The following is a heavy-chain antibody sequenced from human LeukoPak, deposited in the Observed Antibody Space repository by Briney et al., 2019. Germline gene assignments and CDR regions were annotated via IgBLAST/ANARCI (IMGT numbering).Heavy chain of an antibody. Sequence: SETLSLTCTVSGGSISSSSYYWGWIRQPPGKGLEWIGSIYYSGSTYYNPSLKSRVTISVDTSKNQFSLKLSSVTAADTAVYYCASIRSLEWLLVGYFDYWGQGTLVTVSS. CDR2: IYYSGST. CDR1: GGSISSSSYY. J-gene: IGHJ4*02. CDR3: ASIRSLEWLLVGYFDY. V-gene: IGHV4-39*07. D-gene: IGHD3-3*01.